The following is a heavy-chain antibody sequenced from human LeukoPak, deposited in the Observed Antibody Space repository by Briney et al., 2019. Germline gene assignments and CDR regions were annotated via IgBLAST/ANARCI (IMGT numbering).Heavy chain of an antibody. CDR2: ISWNSAIT. CDR1: GFTFRDYA. V-gene: IGHV3-9*01. Sequence: PGGSLRLSCAASGFTFRDYAIHWVRQAPGKGLEWVSGISWNSAITGYADSVKGRFTISRDNAKNSLYLQMNSLRAEDTAFYYCAKADTAMITLMAFDIWGQGTMVTVSS. J-gene: IGHJ3*02. D-gene: IGHD5-18*01. CDR3: AKADTAMITLMAFDI.